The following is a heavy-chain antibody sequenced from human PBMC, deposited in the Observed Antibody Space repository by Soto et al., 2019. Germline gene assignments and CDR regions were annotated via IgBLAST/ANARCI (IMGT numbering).Heavy chain of an antibody. D-gene: IGHD3-10*01. CDR2: IIPILGIA. V-gene: IGHV1-69*02. CDR3: ARAMVRGDTNLEPFDY. J-gene: IGHJ4*02. CDR1: GGTFSSYT. Sequence: QVQLVQSGAEVKKPGSSVKVSCKASGGTFSSYTISWVRQAPGQGLEWMGRIIPILGIANYAQKFQGRVTITADKSTSTAYMELSSLRSEDTAVYYCARAMVRGDTNLEPFDYWGQGTLVTVSS.